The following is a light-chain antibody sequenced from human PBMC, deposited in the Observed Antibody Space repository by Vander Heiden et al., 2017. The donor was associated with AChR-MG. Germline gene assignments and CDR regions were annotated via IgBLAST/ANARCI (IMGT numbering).Light chain of an antibody. CDR2: DVS. V-gene: IGLV2-14*03. J-gene: IGLJ2*01. Sequence: PLTQPASVAVSPAQSITIACTGTSSGVGGYNNVSWYQQHPGKDPNLMIYDVSNRRSGVSNRCSGSKYGNTASLTITALQAEDEADYYCSSYTSSSTLKVVFGGGTKLTVL. CDR3: SSYTSSSTLKVV. CDR1: SSGVGGYNN.